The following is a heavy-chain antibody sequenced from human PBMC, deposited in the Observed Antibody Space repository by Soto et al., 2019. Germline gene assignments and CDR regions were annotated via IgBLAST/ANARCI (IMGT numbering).Heavy chain of an antibody. D-gene: IGHD6-6*01. CDR1: GGSIRSGGYY. CDR3: ARHRARNWFDP. CDR2: IYDSGST. Sequence: SETLSPTCTVSGGSIRSGGYYWGWIRQHPGKGLEWIGRIYDSGSTYYNPSLKSRVTISVDTSKNQFSLKLSSVTAADTAVFYCARHRARNWFDPWGQGTLVTVSS. V-gene: IGHV4-39*01. J-gene: IGHJ5*02.